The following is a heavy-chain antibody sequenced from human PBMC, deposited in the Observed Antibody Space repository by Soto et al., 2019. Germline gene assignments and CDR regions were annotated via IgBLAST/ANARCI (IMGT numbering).Heavy chain of an antibody. CDR2: FDPEDGET. CDR1: GYTLTELS. Sequence: QVQLVQSGAEVKKPGASVKVSCKVSGYTLTELSMHWVRQAPGKGLEWMGGFDPEDGETIYAQKFQGRVTMTEDTSTDTAYMERSSLRSEDTAVYYCATGASYGDYGGDKNWFDPWGQGTLVTVSS. V-gene: IGHV1-24*01. CDR3: ATGASYGDYGGDKNWFDP. J-gene: IGHJ5*02. D-gene: IGHD4-17*01.